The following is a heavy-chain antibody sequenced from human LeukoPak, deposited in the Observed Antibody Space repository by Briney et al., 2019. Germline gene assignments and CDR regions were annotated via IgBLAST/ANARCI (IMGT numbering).Heavy chain of an antibody. V-gene: IGHV3-30*01. Sequence: PGGSLRLSCAASGFTFSSYALNWVRQAPGKGLEWVAVISYDGTNEFYADSVQGRFTISRDNSKNTLNLQMNSLRPEDTAIYYCARSRIAAVVPFYFDSWGQGALVTVCS. CDR2: ISYDGTNE. J-gene: IGHJ4*02. CDR1: GFTFSSYA. D-gene: IGHD6-13*01. CDR3: ARSRIAAVVPFYFDS.